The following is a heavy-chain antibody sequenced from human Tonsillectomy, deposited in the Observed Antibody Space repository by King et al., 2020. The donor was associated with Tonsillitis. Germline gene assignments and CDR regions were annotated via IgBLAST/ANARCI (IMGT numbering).Heavy chain of an antibody. CDR3: ARQAVSGSGSYYRWDNWFDP. CDR1: GGSISSSSYY. J-gene: IGHJ5*02. D-gene: IGHD3-10*01. Sequence: QLQESGPGLVKPSETLSLTCTVSGGSISSSSYYWGWIRQPPGKGLEWIGSLYYSGSTYYNPSLKSRVTISVDTSKNQFSLKLTSVTAADTAVYYCARQAVSGSGSYYRWDNWFDPWGQGTLVTVSS. CDR2: LYYSGST. V-gene: IGHV4-39*07.